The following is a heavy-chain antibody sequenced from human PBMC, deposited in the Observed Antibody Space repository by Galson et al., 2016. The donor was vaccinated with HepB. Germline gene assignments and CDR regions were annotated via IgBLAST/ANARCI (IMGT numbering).Heavy chain of an antibody. D-gene: IGHD3-3*01. CDR1: GFSFSQTW. V-gene: IGHV3-74*01. Sequence: SLRLSCAASGFSFSQTWMHWVRKVSGKGLEWVSRIHSDAINTHYADSVKGRFTTSRDNAKNTLYLQMNSLRVEETAVYYCARDWYYAVDYWGQGTPVTVSS. CDR3: ARDWYYAVDY. CDR2: IHSDAINT. J-gene: IGHJ4*02.